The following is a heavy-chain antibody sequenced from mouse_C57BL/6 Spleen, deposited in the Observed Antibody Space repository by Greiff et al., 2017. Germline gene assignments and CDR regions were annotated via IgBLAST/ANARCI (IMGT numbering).Heavy chain of an antibody. J-gene: IGHJ2*01. CDR1: GFTFSDYG. CDR2: ISSGSSTI. CDR3: ARSYYFDY. Sequence: EVKVVESGGGLVKPGGSLKLSCAASGFTFSDYGMHWVRQAPEKGLEWVAYISSGSSTIYYEDKVKGRFTISRDNAKNTLFLQMTSLRSEDTAMYYCARSYYFDYWGQGTTLTVSS. V-gene: IGHV5-17*01.